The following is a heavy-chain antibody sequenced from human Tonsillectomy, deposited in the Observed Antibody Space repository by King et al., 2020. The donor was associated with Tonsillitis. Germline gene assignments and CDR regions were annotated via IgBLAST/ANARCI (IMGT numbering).Heavy chain of an antibody. D-gene: IGHD2-2*01. Sequence: VQLVESGAEVKKPGASVKVSCKASGYTFTGYYMHWVRQAPGQGLDWMGWINPNSGGPNYAQKFNGRVTMTMNTSISTAYMELSRLRSDDTAVYYCARDRRAIVVVPAAIGMDVWGKGTTVTVSS. CDR2: INPNSGGP. CDR3: ARDRRAIVVVPAAIGMDV. J-gene: IGHJ6*04. V-gene: IGHV1-2*02. CDR1: GYTFTGYY.